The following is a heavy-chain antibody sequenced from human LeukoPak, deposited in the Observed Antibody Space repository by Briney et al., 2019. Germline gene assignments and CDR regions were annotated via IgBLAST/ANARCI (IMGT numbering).Heavy chain of an antibody. V-gene: IGHV3-30*03. D-gene: IGHD3-10*01. CDR2: MSFDGKNT. Sequence: SGGSLRLSCAASGFTFSNYVMSWVRQAPGKGLDWVAVMSFDGKNTYYADSVKGRFTVSRDNSKNTLYLQMNSLRPEDTAVYYCARGGFYGSGSSPTFYFDYWGQGTLVTVSS. CDR3: ARGGFYGSGSSPTFYFDY. J-gene: IGHJ4*02. CDR1: GFTFSNYV.